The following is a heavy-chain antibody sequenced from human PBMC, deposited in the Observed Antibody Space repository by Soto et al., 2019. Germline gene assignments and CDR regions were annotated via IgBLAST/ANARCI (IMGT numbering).Heavy chain of an antibody. CDR1: GYTFTSYD. J-gene: IGHJ6*02. V-gene: IGHV1-8*01. CDR2: MNPNSGNT. CDR3: ARGLSRIKTFGVVIQYGMDV. Sequence: ASVKVSCKASGYTFTSYDINWVRQATGQGLEWMGWMNPNSGNTGYAQKFQGRVTMTRNTSISTAYMELSSLRSEDTAVYYCARGLSRIKTFGVVIQYGMDVWGQGTTVTVSS. D-gene: IGHD3-3*01.